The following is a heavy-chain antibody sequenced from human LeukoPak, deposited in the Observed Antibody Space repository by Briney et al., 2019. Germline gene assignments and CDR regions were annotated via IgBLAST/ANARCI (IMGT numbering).Heavy chain of an antibody. Sequence: GGSLRLSCAASGFTFSSYAMYWVRQAPGKGLEWVALISKDGSDEDHADSVKGRFTISRDNSKDTLYLQMISLRIKDTAVYYCAREAYYGSGRSRQPSPVWGQGTPVTVSS. CDR3: AREAYYGSGRSRQPSPV. V-gene: IGHV3-30*01. CDR2: ISKDGSDE. CDR1: GFTFSSYA. D-gene: IGHD3-10*01. J-gene: IGHJ4*02.